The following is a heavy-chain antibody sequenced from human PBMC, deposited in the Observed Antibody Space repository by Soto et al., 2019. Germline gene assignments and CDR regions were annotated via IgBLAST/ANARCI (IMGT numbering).Heavy chain of an antibody. V-gene: IGHV1-69*13. D-gene: IGHD4-4*01. CDR2: IIPIFGTA. CDR1: GGTFSSYA. J-gene: IGHJ4*02. Sequence: SVKVSCKASGGTFSSYAISWVRQAPGQGLEWMGGIIPIFGTANYAQKFQGRVTIIADESTSTAYMELSSLRSEDTAVYYCARDTPNYDYSNYGLFDYWGQGTLVTVSS. CDR3: ARDTPNYDYSNYGLFDY.